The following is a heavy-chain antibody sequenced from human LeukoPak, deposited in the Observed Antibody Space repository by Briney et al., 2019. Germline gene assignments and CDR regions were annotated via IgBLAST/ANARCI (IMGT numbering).Heavy chain of an antibody. CDR3: ARDDNWGFDY. CDR2: TRGSGSGM. V-gene: IGHV3-21*05. J-gene: IGHJ4*01. Sequence: PGGSLRLSCAASGFAFSDYSMNWVRQAPGKGLEWIANTRGSGSGMGSGSYYAGAVKGRFTISRDNAKNSLYLQMNSLRAEDTAFYYCARDDNWGFDYWGHGTLVTVSS. CDR1: GFAFSDYS. D-gene: IGHD7-27*01.